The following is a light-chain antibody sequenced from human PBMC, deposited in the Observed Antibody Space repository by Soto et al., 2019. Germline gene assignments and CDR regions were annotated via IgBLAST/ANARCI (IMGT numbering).Light chain of an antibody. V-gene: IGKV3-20*01. CDR3: QQYGTSPRGT. J-gene: IGKJ1*01. Sequence: DIVLTQSPGTLSLSPWERATLSCRASQSVSSTFFAWYQQKPGQAPRLLMFGASNRATGIPDRFSGSGSGTDFTLTISRLEPEDFAMYYCQQYGTSPRGTFGQGTKVDIK. CDR1: QSVSSTF. CDR2: GAS.